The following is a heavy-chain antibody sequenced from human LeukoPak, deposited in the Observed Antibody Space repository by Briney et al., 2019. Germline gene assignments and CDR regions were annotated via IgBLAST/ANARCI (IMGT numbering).Heavy chain of an antibody. Sequence: PGGSLRLSCAASGFIVSNNYMNWVRQAPGRGLEWVSVIYSDGTTFYTDSVKGRFTISRDNSRNTVYLQMNSLRADDTAVYFCARGSAYGASFKVDYWGQGTLVTVSS. V-gene: IGHV3-53*01. CDR2: IYSDGTT. CDR3: ARGSAYGASFKVDY. J-gene: IGHJ4*02. CDR1: GFIVSNNY. D-gene: IGHD4-17*01.